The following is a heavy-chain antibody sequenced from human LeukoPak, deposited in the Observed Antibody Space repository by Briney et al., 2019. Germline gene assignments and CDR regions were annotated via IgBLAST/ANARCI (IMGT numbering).Heavy chain of an antibody. D-gene: IGHD6-13*01. CDR1: GFTFSSYG. Sequence: GGSLRLSCAASGFTFSSYGMSWVRQAPGKGLEWVSAISGSGGSTYYADSVKGRFTISRDNSKNTLYLQMNSLRAEDTAVYYCAKGQTGYSSSWYPYWGQGTLVTVSS. CDR2: ISGSGGST. V-gene: IGHV3-23*01. CDR3: AKGQTGYSSSWYPY. J-gene: IGHJ4*02.